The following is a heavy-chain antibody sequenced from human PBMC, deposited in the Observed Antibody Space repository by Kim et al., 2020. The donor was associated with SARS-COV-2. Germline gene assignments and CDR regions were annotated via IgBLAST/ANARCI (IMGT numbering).Heavy chain of an antibody. Sequence: NYGGHVKGRFNVSRDNAKNMLYLQVNGLRAEDTALYICARPLIGTNCYDYWGQGTLVTVSS. D-gene: IGHD2-2*01. J-gene: IGHJ4*02. CDR3: ARPLIGTNCYDY. V-gene: IGHV3-74*01.